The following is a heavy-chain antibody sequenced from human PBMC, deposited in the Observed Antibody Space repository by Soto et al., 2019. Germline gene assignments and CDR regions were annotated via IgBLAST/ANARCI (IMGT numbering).Heavy chain of an antibody. CDR3: AFSTLPRTRDLVY. D-gene: IGHD2-2*01. V-gene: IGHV4-34*01. J-gene: IGHJ4*02. Sequence: SETLSLTCTVYDVSFSPSFCSWIRQPPGKGLEWIGEINHGGGTIYNPSLKSRVSISGDRSSNHFSLKLTSVTASDTAVYYCAFSTLPRTRDLVYWAQGTLVTVSS. CDR1: DVSFSPSF. CDR2: INHGGGT.